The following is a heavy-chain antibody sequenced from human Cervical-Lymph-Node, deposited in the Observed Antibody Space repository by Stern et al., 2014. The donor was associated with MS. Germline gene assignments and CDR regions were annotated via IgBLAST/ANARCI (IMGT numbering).Heavy chain of an antibody. CDR3: ARQRYFDY. J-gene: IGHJ4*02. Sequence: EVQLVESGPEVKRPGESLKISCPASGYTFTSYWIGWVRPMPGQGREGSGIILPGGSDIRNSRSFKGKVTISAEKASSTAYLKWNNRKASDTAIYYCARQRYFDYWGQGTLVTVSS. CDR2: ILPGGSDI. CDR1: GYTFTSYW. V-gene: IGHV5-51*01.